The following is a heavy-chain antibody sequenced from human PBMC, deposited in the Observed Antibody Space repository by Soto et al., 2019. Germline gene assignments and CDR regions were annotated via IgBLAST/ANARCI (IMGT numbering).Heavy chain of an antibody. Sequence: GGSLRLSCAASGFTFSSYAMTWVRQAPGKGLEWVSAISGSGASTYYADSVKGRFTISRDNSKGMLYLQMIGLRAEDTALYYCAKESVMNFYYGLDVWGQGTTVTVSS. CDR1: GFTFSSYA. CDR3: AKESVMNFYYGLDV. J-gene: IGHJ6*02. D-gene: IGHD2-21*01. V-gene: IGHV3-23*01. CDR2: ISGSGAST.